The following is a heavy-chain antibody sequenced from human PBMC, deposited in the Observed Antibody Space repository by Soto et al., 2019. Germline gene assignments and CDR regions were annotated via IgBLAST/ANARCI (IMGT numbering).Heavy chain of an antibody. CDR1: GFTFSSYA. J-gene: IGHJ4*02. D-gene: IGHD3-3*01. V-gene: IGHV3-30-3*01. CDR3: ARSDFIDY. Sequence: VGSLRLSCAASGFTFSSYAMHWVRQAPGKGLEWVAVISYDGSNKYYADSVKGRFTISRDNAKNSLYLQMNSLRAEDTAVYYCARSDFIDYWGQGTLVTVSS. CDR2: ISYDGSNK.